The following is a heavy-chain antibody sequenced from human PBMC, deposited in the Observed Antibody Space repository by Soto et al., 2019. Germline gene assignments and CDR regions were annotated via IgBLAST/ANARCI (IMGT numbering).Heavy chain of an antibody. V-gene: IGHV4-34*01. CDR3: ARVFGGTTFFQRRRYYYYGMDV. CDR2: INHSGST. CDR1: GGSFSGYY. Sequence: ETLSLTCAVYGGSFSGYYWSWIRQPPGKGLEWIGEINHSGSTNYNPSLKSRVTISVDTSKNQFSLKLSSVTAADTAVYYCARVFGGTTFFQRRRYYYYGMDVWGQGTTVTVSS. J-gene: IGHJ6*02. D-gene: IGHD1-7*01.